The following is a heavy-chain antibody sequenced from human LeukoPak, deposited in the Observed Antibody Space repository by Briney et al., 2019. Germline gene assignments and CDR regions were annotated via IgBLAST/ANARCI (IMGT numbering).Heavy chain of an antibody. D-gene: IGHD6-19*01. V-gene: IGHV1-18*01. Sequence: VKXSCKAXXXXXXXXGISWXRXAPGXXLXXXXXIXAXNGNTNYAQKLQGRVTMTTDTSTSTAYMELRSLRSDDTAVYYCARDRRDGQWLAHYYYYGMDVWGQGTTVTVSS. CDR1: XXXXXXXG. J-gene: IGHJ6*02. CDR3: ARDRRDGQWLAHYYYYGMDV. CDR2: IXAXNGNT.